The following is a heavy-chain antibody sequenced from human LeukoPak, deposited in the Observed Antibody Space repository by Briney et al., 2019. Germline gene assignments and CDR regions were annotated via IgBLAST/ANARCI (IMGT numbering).Heavy chain of an antibody. CDR2: IYISRST. V-gene: IGHV4-4*09. CDR3: ARSWGSGSYFAFDY. J-gene: IGHJ4*02. D-gene: IGHD1-26*01. CDR1: GGSISSYY. Sequence: SETLSLTCTVSGGSISSYYWSWIRQLPGKGLEWIGYIYISRSTNYNPSLKSRVTISVDTSKNQFSLKLSSVTAADTAVYYCARSWGSGSYFAFDYWGQGTLVTVSS.